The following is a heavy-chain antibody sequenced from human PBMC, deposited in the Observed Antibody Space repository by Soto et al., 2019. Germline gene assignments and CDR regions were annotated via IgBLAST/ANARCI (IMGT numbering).Heavy chain of an antibody. CDR1: GFIFSNYA. J-gene: IGHJ4*02. CDR2: VGGNGLDT. D-gene: IGHD3-9*01. CDR3: AGRTGYPFDY. V-gene: IGHV3-23*01. Sequence: VQLLASGGGLVQPGGSLRLSCAASGFIFSNYAINWVRPAPGKGLEWVSAVGGNGLDTYYSDSVKCRFTISRDNSKNTLYLPMNSLRAEDTAVYYCAGRTGYPFDYWGQGTLVTVSS.